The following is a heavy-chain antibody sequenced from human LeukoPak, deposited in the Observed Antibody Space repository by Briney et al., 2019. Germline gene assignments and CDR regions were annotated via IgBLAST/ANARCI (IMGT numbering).Heavy chain of an antibody. CDR3: ARGRGSV. D-gene: IGHD5-12*01. Sequence: GGSLRLSCAASGFTFSSYDMNWVRQAPGKGLEWVSFISPSDSNINYAESVKGRFTISRDNAKNSVYLQMNSLRVEDTAVYYCARGRGSVWGKGTTVTVSS. CDR1: GFTFSSYD. J-gene: IGHJ6*04. CDR2: ISPSDSNI. V-gene: IGHV3-48*03.